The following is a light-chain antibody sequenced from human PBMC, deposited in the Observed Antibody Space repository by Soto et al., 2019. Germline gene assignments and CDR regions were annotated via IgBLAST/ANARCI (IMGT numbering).Light chain of an antibody. V-gene: IGLV2-11*01. Sequence: QSALTQPRSVSGSPGQSVTISCTGTSSDVGGYNYVSWYQQHPGKAPKLMIYDVSKRPSGVPDRFSGSKSGNTASLTISGQQAEDVADYYCCSYAGSYTPHVVFGGGTKVTVL. CDR2: DVS. J-gene: IGLJ2*01. CDR1: SSDVGGYNY. CDR3: CSYAGSYTPHVV.